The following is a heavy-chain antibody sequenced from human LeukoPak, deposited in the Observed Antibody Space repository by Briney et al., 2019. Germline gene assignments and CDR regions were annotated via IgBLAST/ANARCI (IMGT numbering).Heavy chain of an antibody. D-gene: IGHD2-2*02. V-gene: IGHV1-69*13. Sequence: GASVKVSCKASGGTFSSYAISWVRQAPGQGLEWMGGIIPIFGTANYAQKFQGRVTITADESTSTAYMELSSLRSEDTAVYYCARGIVVVPAAIRAYYYYYMDVWGKGTTVTVSS. J-gene: IGHJ6*03. CDR3: ARGIVVVPAAIRAYYYYYMDV. CDR1: GGTFSSYA. CDR2: IIPIFGTA.